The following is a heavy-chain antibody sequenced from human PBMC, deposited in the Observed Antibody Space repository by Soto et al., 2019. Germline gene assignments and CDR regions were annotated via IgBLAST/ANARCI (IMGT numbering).Heavy chain of an antibody. J-gene: IGHJ5*02. CDR1: GGYISSGGDY. CDR3: ARDHGNWFDP. CDR2: IYYSGST. Sequence: QVQLQESGPGLVKPSQTLSLTCTVSGGYISSGGDYWSWIRLHPVKGLEWIGYIYYSGSTYYNPSPMSRVTISVDTSKNQFSLKLSSVTAADTAGYYCARDHGNWFDPWGQGTLVTVSS. V-gene: IGHV4-31*03.